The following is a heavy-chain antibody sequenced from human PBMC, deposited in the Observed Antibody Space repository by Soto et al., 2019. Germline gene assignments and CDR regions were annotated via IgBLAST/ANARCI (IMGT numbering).Heavy chain of an antibody. D-gene: IGHD2-2*01. J-gene: IGHJ3*02. CDR2: FDPEDGET. Sequence: WASVKVSCKVSGYTLTELSMHWVRQAPGKGLEWMGGFDPEDGETIYAQKFQGRVTMTEDTSTDTAYMELSSLRSEDTAVYYCATAGVVVPAFDIWGQGTMVTVSS. CDR1: GYTLTELS. V-gene: IGHV1-24*01. CDR3: ATAGVVVPAFDI.